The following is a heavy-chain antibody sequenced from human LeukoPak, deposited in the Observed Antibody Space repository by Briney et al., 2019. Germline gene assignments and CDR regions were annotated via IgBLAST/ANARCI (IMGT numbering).Heavy chain of an antibody. Sequence: PGRSLRLSCAASGFTFSSYAMHWVRQAPGKGLEWVAVISYDGSNKYYADSVKGRFTISRDNSKNTLYLQMNSLRAEDTAVYYCARDGVGATFDYWGQGTLVTVSS. CDR3: ARDGVGATFDY. J-gene: IGHJ4*02. V-gene: IGHV3-30*04. CDR2: ISYDGSNK. D-gene: IGHD1-26*01. CDR1: GFTFSSYA.